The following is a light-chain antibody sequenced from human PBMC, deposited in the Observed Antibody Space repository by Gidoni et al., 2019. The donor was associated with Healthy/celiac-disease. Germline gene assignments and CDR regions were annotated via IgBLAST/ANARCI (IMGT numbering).Light chain of an antibody. CDR1: SSNIGNNA. J-gene: IGLJ3*02. CDR2: YDD. V-gene: IGLV1-36*01. Sequence: QSVLTQPPSVSEAPRQRVTISCSGSSSNIGNNAVNWYQQLPVKAPKLLIYYDDLLPSGVSDRFPGSKSGTSASLAISGLQSEDEADYYCAAWDDSLNGWVFGGGTKLTVL. CDR3: AAWDDSLNGWV.